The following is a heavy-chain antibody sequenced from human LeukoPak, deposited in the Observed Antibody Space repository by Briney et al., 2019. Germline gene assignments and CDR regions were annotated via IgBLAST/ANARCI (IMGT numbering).Heavy chain of an antibody. CDR2: INPNSGGT. J-gene: IGHJ5*02. V-gene: IGHV1-2*02. CDR3: ARGGVGFAYCSSTSCYGGNWFDP. CDR1: GYTFTGYY. Sequence: GASVKVSSKASGYTFTGYYMHWVRQAPGQGLEWMGWINPNSGGTNYAQKFQGRVTMTRDTSISTAYMELSRLRSDDTAVYYCARGGVGFAYCSSTSCYGGNWFDPWGQGTLVTVSS. D-gene: IGHD2-2*01.